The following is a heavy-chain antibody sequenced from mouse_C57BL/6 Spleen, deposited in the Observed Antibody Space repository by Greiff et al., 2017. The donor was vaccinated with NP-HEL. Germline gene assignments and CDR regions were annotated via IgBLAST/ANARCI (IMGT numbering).Heavy chain of an antibody. Sequence: EVQRVESGEGLVKPGGSLKLSCAASGFTFSSYAMSWVRQTPEKRLEWVAYISSGGDYIYYADTVKGRFTISRDNARNTLYLQMSSLKSEDTAMYYCTRDRRSAWFAYWGQGTLVTVSA. CDR1: GFTFSSYA. CDR2: ISSGGDYI. J-gene: IGHJ3*01. CDR3: TRDRRSAWFAY. V-gene: IGHV5-9-1*02.